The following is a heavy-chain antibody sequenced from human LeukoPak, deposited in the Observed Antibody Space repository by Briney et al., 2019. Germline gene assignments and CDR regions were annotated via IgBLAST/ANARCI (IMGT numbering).Heavy chain of an antibody. CDR2: ISAYNGNK. V-gene: IGHV1-18*01. Sequence: GASVKVSCKASGYTFTSYGISWVRQAPGQGLEWMGWISAYNGNKNYAQKLQGRVTMTTDTSTSTAYMELRSLRSDDTAVYDCARDSIAAAGEEFDYWGQGTLVTVSS. CDR1: GYTFTSYG. D-gene: IGHD6-13*01. CDR3: ARDSIAAAGEEFDY. J-gene: IGHJ4*02.